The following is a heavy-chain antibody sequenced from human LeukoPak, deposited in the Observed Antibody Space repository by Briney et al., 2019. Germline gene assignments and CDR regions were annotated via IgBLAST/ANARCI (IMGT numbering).Heavy chain of an antibody. CDR3: ARDAAPYYYGSGIFRKNNWFDP. D-gene: IGHD3-10*01. J-gene: IGHJ5*02. Sequence: SETLSLTCTVSGGSISSYYWSWIRQPPGKGLEWIGYIYYSGSTNYNPSLKSRVTISVDTSKNQFSLKLSSVTAADTAVYYCARDAAPYYYGSGIFRKNNWFDPWGQGTLVTVSS. CDR1: GGSISSYY. V-gene: IGHV4-59*12. CDR2: IYYSGST.